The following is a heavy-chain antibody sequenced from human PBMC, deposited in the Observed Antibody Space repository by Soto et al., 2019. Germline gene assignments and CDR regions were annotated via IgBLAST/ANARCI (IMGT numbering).Heavy chain of an antibody. D-gene: IGHD6-6*01. Sequence: GASVKVSCKASGYTFTGLYIHWVRQAPGQGLEWMGWINPASGGATYAQKFQGRVSLTRDTSNSIAYMELSSLRSGDTAVYFCARDLGGSSSYLGYWGQGTPVTVSS. V-gene: IGHV1-2*02. CDR3: ARDLGGSSSYLGY. CDR1: GYTFTGLY. J-gene: IGHJ4*02. CDR2: INPASGGA.